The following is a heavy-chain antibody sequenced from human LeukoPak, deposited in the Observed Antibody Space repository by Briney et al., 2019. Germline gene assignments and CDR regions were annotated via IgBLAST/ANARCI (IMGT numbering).Heavy chain of an antibody. CDR3: ARDRPKIYGSGTIRNGFAP. CDR2: INPNSGGT. CDR1: GYTFTGYY. D-gene: IGHD3-10*01. Sequence: ASVKVSCKASGYTFTGYYMHWVRQAPGQGLEWMGWINPNSGGTNYAQKFQGRVTMTRDTSISTAYMELSRLRSDDTAVYYWARDRPKIYGSGTIRNGFAPWGQEPWSPSPQ. J-gene: IGHJ5*02. V-gene: IGHV1-2*02.